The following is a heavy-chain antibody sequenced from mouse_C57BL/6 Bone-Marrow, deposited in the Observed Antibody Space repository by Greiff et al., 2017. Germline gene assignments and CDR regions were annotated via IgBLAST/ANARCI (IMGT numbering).Heavy chain of an antibody. CDR2: IYPSDSET. CDR1: GYTFPSYW. J-gene: IGHJ2*01. Sequence: VQLQQSGAELVRPGSSVKLSCKASGYTFPSYWMDWVKQRPGQGLEWIGNIYPSDSETQYNQTFKDKATLTVDKSSSTAYMQLSSLTSEDSAVYYCARFITTVLAKWPYLGYWGQGTTLTVSS. V-gene: IGHV1-61*01. CDR3: ARFITTVLAKWPYLGY. D-gene: IGHD1-1*01.